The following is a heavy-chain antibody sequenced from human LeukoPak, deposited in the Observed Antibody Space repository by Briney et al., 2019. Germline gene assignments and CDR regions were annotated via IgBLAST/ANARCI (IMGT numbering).Heavy chain of an antibody. CDR2: ISGSGGST. J-gene: IGHJ3*02. CDR1: GFTFSSYA. Sequence: GGPLRLSCAASGFTFSSYAMSWVRQAPGKGLEWVSAISGSGGSTYYADSVKGRFTISRDNSKDALYLQMSSLRAEDTAVYYCAKGGYFNFENWGQGTVVSVSS. CDR3: AKGGYFNFEN. D-gene: IGHD2-2*03. V-gene: IGHV3-23*01.